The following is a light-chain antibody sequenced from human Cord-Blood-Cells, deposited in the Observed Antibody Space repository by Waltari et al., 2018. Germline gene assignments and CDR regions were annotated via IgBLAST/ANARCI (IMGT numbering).Light chain of an antibody. CDR3: QQRSNWLYT. J-gene: IGKJ2*01. Sequence: EIVLTQSPATLSLSPGERATLSCSASQSVSSYLAWYQQKPGQAPRLLIYDASNRATGIPARFSGSGSGTDFTLTIRSLEPEDFAVYYCQQRSNWLYTFGQGTKLEIK. CDR1: QSVSSY. CDR2: DAS. V-gene: IGKV3-11*01.